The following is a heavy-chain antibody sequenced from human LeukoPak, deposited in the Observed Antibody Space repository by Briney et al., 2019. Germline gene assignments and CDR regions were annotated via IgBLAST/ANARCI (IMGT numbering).Heavy chain of an antibody. V-gene: IGHV3-23*01. CDR2: ISGSGGNT. CDR1: GFTFTSYA. J-gene: IGHJ4*02. D-gene: IGHD3-10*01. Sequence: GGSLKLSCAASGFTFTSYAMSWVRQAPGKGLEWVSAISGSGGNTDYADSVKGRFTISRDNSKNTLYLQMNSLRAEDTAVYYCAKLRGSGSSSANDYWGQGTLVTVSS. CDR3: AKLRGSGSSSANDY.